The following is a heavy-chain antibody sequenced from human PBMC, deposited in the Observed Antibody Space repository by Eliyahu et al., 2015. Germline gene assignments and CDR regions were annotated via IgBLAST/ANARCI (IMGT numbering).Heavy chain of an antibody. D-gene: IGHD3-22*01. CDR3: TTGTMMGVYGMDV. J-gene: IGHJ6*02. V-gene: IGHV3-15*01. CDR1: GFTFSNAW. Sequence: SLRLSCAASGFTFSNAWMSWVRQAPGKGLEWVGRIKSKTDGGTTDYAAPVKGRFTISRDDSKNTLYLQMNSLKTEDTAVYYCTTGTMMGVYGMDVWGQGTTVTVSS. CDR2: IKSKTDGGTT.